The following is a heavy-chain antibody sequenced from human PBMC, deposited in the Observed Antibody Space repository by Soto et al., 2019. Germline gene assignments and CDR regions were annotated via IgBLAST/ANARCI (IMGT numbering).Heavy chain of an antibody. CDR3: AKDRGSSGTTVRLDP. V-gene: IGHV3-23*01. CDR1: GFTFSSYA. D-gene: IGHD1-1*01. Sequence: GGSLRLSCAASGFTFSSYAMSWVRQVPGKGLDWVSSISASGTSTFNADSVKGRFTISRDNSKNTLYLQMNTLRAEDTAVYYCAKDRGSSGTTVRLDPWGPGTMVTVSS. J-gene: IGHJ3*01. CDR2: ISASGTST.